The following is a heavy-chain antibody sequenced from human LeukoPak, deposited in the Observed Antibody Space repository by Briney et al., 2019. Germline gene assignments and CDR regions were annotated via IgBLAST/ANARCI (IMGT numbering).Heavy chain of an antibody. CDR2: IYYNGST. J-gene: IGHJ4*02. CDR3: ARAPRGATTYVDY. Sequence: AETLSLTCTVSGGSISSYYWSWIRQPPGKGLEWIGDIYYNGSTNYNPSLKNRVTISVDTSKNQFSLKLSSVTAADTAVYYCARAPRGATTYVDYWGQGTLVSVSS. CDR1: GGSISSYY. V-gene: IGHV4-59*01. D-gene: IGHD3-10*01.